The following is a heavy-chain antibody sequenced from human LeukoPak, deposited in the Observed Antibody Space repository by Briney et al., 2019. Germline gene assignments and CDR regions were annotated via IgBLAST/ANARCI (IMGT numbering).Heavy chain of an antibody. J-gene: IGHJ3*02. Sequence: GGSLRLSCAASGFTFSRYGMHWVRQAPGKGLEWVAVISYDGSNKYYADSVKGRFTISRDNSKNTLYLQMSSLRAEDTAVYYCAKVDPSDSSSWYGAFGIRGQGTMVTVSS. CDR2: ISYDGSNK. CDR1: GFTFSRYG. V-gene: IGHV3-30*18. CDR3: AKVDPSDSSSWYGAFGI. D-gene: IGHD6-13*01.